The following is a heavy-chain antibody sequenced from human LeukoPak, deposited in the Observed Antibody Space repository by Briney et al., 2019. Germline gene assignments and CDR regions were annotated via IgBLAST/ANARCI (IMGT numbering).Heavy chain of an antibody. J-gene: IGHJ4*02. CDR3: AKLPLGGYYPTADY. Sequence: GGSLRLSCAASGFTFSSYGMSWVRQAPGKGLERVSPISGSGGSTYYADSVKGRFTISRDNSKNTLYLQMNSLRAEDTAVYYCAKLPLGGYYPTADYWGQGTLVTVSS. D-gene: IGHD3-22*01. CDR1: GFTFSSYG. CDR2: ISGSGGST. V-gene: IGHV3-23*01.